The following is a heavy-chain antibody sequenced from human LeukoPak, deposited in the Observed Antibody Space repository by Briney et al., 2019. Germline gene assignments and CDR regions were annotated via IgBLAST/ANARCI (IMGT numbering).Heavy chain of an antibody. J-gene: IGHJ4*02. CDR2: IYPGDSDT. CDR3: ARGSAGTDYGGIYFDY. V-gene: IGHV5-51*01. D-gene: IGHD4-17*01. Sequence: GESLKISCKGSGYSFTSYWIGWVRQMPGKGLEWMGIIYPGDSDTRYSPSFQGQVTISADKSISTAYLQWSSLKASDTAMYYCARGSAGTDYGGIYFDYWGQGTLVTVSS. CDR1: GYSFTSYW.